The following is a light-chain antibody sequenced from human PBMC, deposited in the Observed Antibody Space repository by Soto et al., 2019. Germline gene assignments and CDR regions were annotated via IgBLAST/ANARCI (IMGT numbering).Light chain of an antibody. V-gene: IGKV3-20*01. CDR3: QQYGSSVQ. J-gene: IGKJ4*02. CDR1: QSVTSY. Sequence: EIVLTQSPATLSLSPGERATLSCRASQSVTSYLAWYQQKPGQAPRLLIHGASNRATGIPDRFSGSGSGTDFTLIISSLEPEDFALYYCQQYGSSVQFGGGTKVEIK. CDR2: GAS.